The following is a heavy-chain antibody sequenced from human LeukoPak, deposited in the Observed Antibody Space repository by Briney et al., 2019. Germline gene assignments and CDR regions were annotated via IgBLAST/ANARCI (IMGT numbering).Heavy chain of an antibody. J-gene: IGHJ3*02. CDR1: GGSFSGYY. CDR2: INHSGST. Sequence: PSETLSLTCAVYGGSFSGYYWSWIRQPPGKGLEWIGEINHSGSTNYNPFLKSRVTISVDTSKNQFSLKLSSVTAADTAVYYCARRPGAFDIWGQGTMVTVSS. CDR3: ARRPGAFDI. V-gene: IGHV4-34*01.